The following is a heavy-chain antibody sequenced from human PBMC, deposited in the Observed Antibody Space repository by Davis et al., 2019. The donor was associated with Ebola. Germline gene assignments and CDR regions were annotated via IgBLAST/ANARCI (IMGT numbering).Heavy chain of an antibody. J-gene: IGHJ4*02. CDR1: GFTFSSYA. Sequence: PGGSLRLSCAVSGFTFSSYAMTWVRQAPGKGLEWVSAISGSGGSTYYADSVKGRFTISRDNSKNTLYLQMNSLRAEDTAAYYCARDVAAAGTGYFDYWGQGTLVTVSS. V-gene: IGHV3-23*01. CDR3: ARDVAAAGTGYFDY. CDR2: ISGSGGST. D-gene: IGHD6-13*01.